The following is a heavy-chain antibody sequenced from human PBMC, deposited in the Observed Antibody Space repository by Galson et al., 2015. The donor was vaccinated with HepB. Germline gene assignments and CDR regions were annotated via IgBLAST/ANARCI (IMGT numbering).Heavy chain of an antibody. J-gene: IGHJ6*02. CDR2: IIPIFGTA. Sequence: SVKVSCKASGGTFSSYAISWVRQAPGQGLEWMGGIIPIFGTANYAQKFQGRVTITADESTSTAYMELSSLRSEDTAVYYCARVGIVVVPAAPVHGMDVWGQGTTVTVSS. V-gene: IGHV1-69*13. CDR3: ARVGIVVVPAAPVHGMDV. D-gene: IGHD2-2*03. CDR1: GGTFSSYA.